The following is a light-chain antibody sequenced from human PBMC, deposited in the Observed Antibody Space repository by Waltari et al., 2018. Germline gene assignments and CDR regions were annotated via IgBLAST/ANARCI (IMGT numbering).Light chain of an antibody. CDR2: GAS. V-gene: IGKV1-6*02. Sequence: AIQMTQSPSSLSASVGDSVTITCRASQGIRNDLAWYQQKPGKAPKLLIYGASVLQSGVPSRFRGSGSGPDFTLTINSLQPEDFATYYCLQDYMYPYTFGQGTRLEIK. J-gene: IGKJ2*01. CDR1: QGIRND. CDR3: LQDYMYPYT.